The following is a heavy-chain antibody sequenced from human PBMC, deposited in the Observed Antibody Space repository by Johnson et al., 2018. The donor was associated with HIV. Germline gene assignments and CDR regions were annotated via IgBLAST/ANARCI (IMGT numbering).Heavy chain of an antibody. V-gene: IGHV3-30-3*01. CDR1: GFTFSNYA. CDR3: AVRQHRCNAACQDCFHI. Sequence: QELLVESGGGVVQPGRSLRLSCAASGFTFSNYAMHWVRQAPGRGLEWVAVISYDGSNKYYADSVKGRFTISRENAKNSLCLQVSSLRAGDTGKRRFAVRQHRCNAACQDCFHIWRQGTIVTVSS. J-gene: IGHJ3*02. CDR2: ISYDGSNK. D-gene: IGHD2-2*01.